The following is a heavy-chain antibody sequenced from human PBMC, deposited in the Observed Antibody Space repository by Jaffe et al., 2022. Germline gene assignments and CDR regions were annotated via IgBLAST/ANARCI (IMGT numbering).Heavy chain of an antibody. CDR1: GGSISSYY. V-gene: IGHV4-59*01. Sequence: QVQLQESGPGLVKPSETLSLTCTVSGGSISSYYWSWIRQPPGKGLEWIGYIYYSGSTNYNPSLKSRVTISVDTSKNQFSLKLSSVTAADTAVYYCARLVGALYYFDYWGQGTLVTVSS. D-gene: IGHD1-26*01. J-gene: IGHJ4*02. CDR2: IYYSGST. CDR3: ARLVGALYYFDY.